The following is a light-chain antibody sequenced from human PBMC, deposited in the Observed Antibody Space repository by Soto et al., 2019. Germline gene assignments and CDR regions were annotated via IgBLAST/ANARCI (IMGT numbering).Light chain of an antibody. Sequence: QSALTQPASVSGSPGQSSTISCTGTSSDVGSYNLVSWYQHHPGKAPKLTIFEGSKRPSGVSNRFSASKSGTTASLTVSGLQAEDEADYYCCSYAGSTTFYVFGGGTKVTVL. CDR1: SSDVGSYNL. V-gene: IGLV2-23*01. J-gene: IGLJ1*01. CDR3: CSYAGSTTFYV. CDR2: EGS.